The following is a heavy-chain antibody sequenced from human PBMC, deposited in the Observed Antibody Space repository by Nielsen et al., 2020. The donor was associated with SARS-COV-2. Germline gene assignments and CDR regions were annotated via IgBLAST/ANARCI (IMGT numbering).Heavy chain of an antibody. Sequence: GGSLRLSCAASGFTFSDYYMSWVRQSPGGGLEWVSYINTPATIYYADSLKGRFTISRDNPKNSLYLQMNSLRAEDTAVYYCARGVETDAVMVEHWGQGNLVAVSS. CDR2: INTPATI. V-gene: IGHV3-11*01. J-gene: IGHJ4*02. CDR3: ARGVETDAVMVEH. D-gene: IGHD5-18*01. CDR1: GFTFSDYY.